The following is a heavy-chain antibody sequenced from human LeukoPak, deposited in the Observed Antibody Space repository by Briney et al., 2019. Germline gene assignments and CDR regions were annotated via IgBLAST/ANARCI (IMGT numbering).Heavy chain of an antibody. D-gene: IGHD6-6*01. CDR1: GFTFSSYS. V-gene: IGHV3-21*01. CDR3: ARDLSEYSSSAYY. Sequence: GGSLRLSCAASGFTFSSYSMNWVRQAPGKGLEWVSSISSSSSYIYYADSVKGRFTISRDNAKNSLYLQMNSLRAEDTAVYYCARDLSEYSSSAYYWGQGTLVTVSS. J-gene: IGHJ4*02. CDR2: ISSSSSYI.